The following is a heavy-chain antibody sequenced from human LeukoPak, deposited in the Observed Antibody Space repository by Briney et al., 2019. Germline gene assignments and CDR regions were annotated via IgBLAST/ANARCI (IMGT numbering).Heavy chain of an antibody. Sequence: SQTLSLTCTVSGGSISSGGYYWSWIRQHPGKGLEWIGYIYYGGSTYYNPSLKSRVTISVDTSKNQFSLKLSSVTAADTAVYYCARSPYYYDSSGYFGPNWFDPWGQGTLVTVSS. CDR3: ARSPYYYDSSGYFGPNWFDP. V-gene: IGHV4-31*03. J-gene: IGHJ5*02. CDR1: GGSISSGGYY. D-gene: IGHD3-22*01. CDR2: IYYGGST.